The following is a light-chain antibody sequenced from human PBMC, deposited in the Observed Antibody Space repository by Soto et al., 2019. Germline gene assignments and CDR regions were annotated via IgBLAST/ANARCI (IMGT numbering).Light chain of an antibody. Sequence: VLTQPPSVSGAPRQRVTISCTGSSSNIGAGYDVHWYQRLPGTAPKLLIYANTNRPSGVPDRFSGTKSATSASASLAITGLQAEDEADYYCQSYDSTLSGYVFGTGTKVTVL. J-gene: IGLJ1*01. CDR3: QSYDSTLSGYV. CDR1: SSNIGAGYD. V-gene: IGLV1-40*01. CDR2: ANT.